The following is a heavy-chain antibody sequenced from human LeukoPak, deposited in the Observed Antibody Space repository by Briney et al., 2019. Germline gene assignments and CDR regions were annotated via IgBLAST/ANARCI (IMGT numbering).Heavy chain of an antibody. V-gene: IGHV3-23*01. D-gene: IGHD2-21*01. CDR1: GFTFRSYA. CDR2: VSGSGAGT. Sequence: PGGSLRLSCAASGFTFRSYAMSWVRQAPGKGLEWVSAVSGSGAGTYYADSVKGRFTVSRDNSKNTLYLQMNTLRAEDTAIYYCAKNPSAYCGGDCYSDYWGQGTLVTVSS. CDR3: AKNPSAYCGGDCYSDY. J-gene: IGHJ4*02.